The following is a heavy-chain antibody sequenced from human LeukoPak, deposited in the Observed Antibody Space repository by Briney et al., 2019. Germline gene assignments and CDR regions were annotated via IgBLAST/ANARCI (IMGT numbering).Heavy chain of an antibody. V-gene: IGHV3-30*19. Sequence: PGGSLRLSCAASGFTFSSYGMHWVRQAPGKGLEWVAVISYDGSNKYYADSVKGRFTISRDNSKNTLYLQMNSLRAEDTAVYYCAREGGSSWYFDYWGQGTLVTVSS. J-gene: IGHJ4*02. CDR3: AREGGSSWYFDY. D-gene: IGHD6-13*01. CDR2: ISYDGSNK. CDR1: GFTFSSYG.